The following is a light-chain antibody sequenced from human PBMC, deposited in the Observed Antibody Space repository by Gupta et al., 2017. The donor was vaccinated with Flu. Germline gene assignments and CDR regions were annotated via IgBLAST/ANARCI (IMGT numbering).Light chain of an antibody. CDR1: SSDIGSHYR. CDR2: EVN. CDR3: SAYTNSNTWL. J-gene: IGLJ3*02. V-gene: IGLV2-18*02. Sequence: QSALPQPPSVSGSPGQPVTLSCTGTSSDIGSHYRVCWYQQPPGTAPKLMIYEVNKRPSGVPNRFYGSKSGNTASLTISGLQTEDEGDYYCSAYTNSNTWLFGGGTKLTVL.